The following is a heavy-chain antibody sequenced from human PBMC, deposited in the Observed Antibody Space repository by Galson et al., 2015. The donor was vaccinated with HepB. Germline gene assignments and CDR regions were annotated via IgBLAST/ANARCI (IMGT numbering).Heavy chain of an antibody. Sequence: SLRLSCAASGFTFSSYAMHWVRQAPGKGLEYVSAISSNGGSTYYADSVKGRFTISRDNFKNTLYLQMSSLRAEDTAVYYCVKDLRIDSITMVRGAIGTTFDIWGQGTMVTVSS. V-gene: IGHV3-64D*06. J-gene: IGHJ3*02. D-gene: IGHD3-10*01. CDR1: GFTFSSYA. CDR2: ISSNGGST. CDR3: VKDLRIDSITMVRGAIGTTFDI.